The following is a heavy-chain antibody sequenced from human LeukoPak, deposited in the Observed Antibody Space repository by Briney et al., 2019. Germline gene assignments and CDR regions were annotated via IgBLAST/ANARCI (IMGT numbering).Heavy chain of an antibody. V-gene: IGHV3-33*06. CDR1: GFTFSSYG. J-gene: IGHJ4*02. CDR3: AQDFAYSSPIDY. D-gene: IGHD6-13*01. CDR2: IWYDGSNK. Sequence: GRSLRLSCAASGFTFSSYGMHWVRQAPGKGLEGVAVIWYDGSNKYYADSVKGRFTISRDNSKNTLYLQMNSLRAEDTAVYYCAQDFAYSSPIDYWGQGTLVTVSS.